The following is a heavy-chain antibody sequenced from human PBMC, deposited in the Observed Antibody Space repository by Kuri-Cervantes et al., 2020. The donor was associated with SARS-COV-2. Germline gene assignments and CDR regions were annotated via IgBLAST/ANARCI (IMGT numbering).Heavy chain of an antibody. CDR3: ARDSRVGIAAAGLYY. CDR2: TYYSGST. CDR1: GGSISSYY. Sequence: GSLRLSCTVSGGSISSYYWSWIRQPPGKGLEWIGSTYYSGSTYYNPSLKSRVTISVDTSKNQFSLKLSSVTAADTAVYYCARDSRVGIAAAGLYYWGQGTLVTVSS. V-gene: IGHV4-39*07. D-gene: IGHD6-13*01. J-gene: IGHJ4*02.